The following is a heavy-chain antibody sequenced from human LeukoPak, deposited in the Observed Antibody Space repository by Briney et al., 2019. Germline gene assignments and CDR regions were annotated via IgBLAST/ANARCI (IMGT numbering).Heavy chain of an antibody. CDR3: ARPYTSGYRGAFDI. Sequence: PSETLSLTCTVSGGSISSYYWSWIRQPAGKGLEWIGRIYTSGSTDYNPSLKSRVTMSVDTSKNQFSLKLSSVTAADTAVYYCARPYTSGYRGAFDIWGQGTMVTVSS. V-gene: IGHV4-4*07. CDR1: GGSISSYY. J-gene: IGHJ3*02. CDR2: IYTSGST. D-gene: IGHD6-19*01.